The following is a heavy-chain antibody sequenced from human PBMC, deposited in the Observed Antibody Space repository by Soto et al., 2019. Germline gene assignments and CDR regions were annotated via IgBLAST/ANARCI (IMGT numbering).Heavy chain of an antibody. CDR1: GFTFSSYA. CDR2: ISYDGSNK. Sequence: QVQLVESGGGVVQPGRSLRLSCAASGFTFSSYAMHWVRQAPGKGLEWVAVISYDGSNKYYADSVKGRFTISRDNSKNLVYLQMNSRSPEDTAVYHCVKYGKEMSLSRGLFDHWGQGTLVTVSS. CDR3: VKYGKEMSLSRGLFDH. D-gene: IGHD3-22*01. J-gene: IGHJ5*02. V-gene: IGHV3-30-3*02.